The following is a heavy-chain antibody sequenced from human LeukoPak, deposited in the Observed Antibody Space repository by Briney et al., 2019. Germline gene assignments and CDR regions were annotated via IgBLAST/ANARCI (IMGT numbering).Heavy chain of an antibody. V-gene: IGHV1-8*03. CDR2: MNPNSGNT. Sequence: ASVKVSCKASGYTFTSYAMNWVRQATGQGLEWMGWMNPNSGNTGYAQKFQGRVTITRNTSISTAYMELSSLRSEDTAVYYCARGLSDSSSWYGSELNWFDPWGQGTLVTVSS. D-gene: IGHD6-13*01. J-gene: IGHJ5*02. CDR1: GYTFTSYA. CDR3: ARGLSDSSSWYGSELNWFDP.